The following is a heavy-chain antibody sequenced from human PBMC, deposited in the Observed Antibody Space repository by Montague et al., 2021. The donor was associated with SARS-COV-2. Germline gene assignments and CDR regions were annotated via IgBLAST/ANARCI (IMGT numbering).Heavy chain of an antibody. J-gene: IGHJ4*02. CDR3: ARAGSLGNFDY. D-gene: IGHD3-10*01. Sequence: NDYAVSVKSRVTINPDTSKNQLSLQLNSVTPEDSAVYYCARAGSLGNFDYWGQGTLVTVSS. V-gene: IGHV6-1*01. CDR2: N.